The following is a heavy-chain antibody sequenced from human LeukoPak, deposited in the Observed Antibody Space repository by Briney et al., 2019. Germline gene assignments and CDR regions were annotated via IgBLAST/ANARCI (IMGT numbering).Heavy chain of an antibody. D-gene: IGHD2-2*01. V-gene: IGHV3-48*01. CDR1: GFTFSSYS. Sequence: GGSLRLSCAASGFTFSSYSMNWVRQAPGKGLEWVSYISSSSSTIYYADSVKGRFTISRDNSKNTLYLQMNSLRAEDTAVYYCAKDRTDIVVVPAATDYWGQGTLVTVSS. CDR3: AKDRTDIVVVPAATDY. J-gene: IGHJ4*02. CDR2: ISSSSSTI.